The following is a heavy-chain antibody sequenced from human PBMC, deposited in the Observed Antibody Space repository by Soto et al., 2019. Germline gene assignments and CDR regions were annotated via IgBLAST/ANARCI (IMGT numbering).Heavy chain of an antibody. CDR2: SIPIFGTA. V-gene: IGHV1-69*06. D-gene: IGHD3-22*01. J-gene: IGHJ2*01. Sequence: QVELVQSGAEVKKPGSSVKVSCQASEDTFRNYAISWVRQAPGQGLEWMGGSIPIFGTANYAQKFPGRVTITAATSANTASLELSSLRSEDTAVYYYASTKYDSSAYYYWYLGLWVRGTLVTVSS. CDR3: ASTKYDSSAYYYWYLGL. CDR1: EDTFRNYA.